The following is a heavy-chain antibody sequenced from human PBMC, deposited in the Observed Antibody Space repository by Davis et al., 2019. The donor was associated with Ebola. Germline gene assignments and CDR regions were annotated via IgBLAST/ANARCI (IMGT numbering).Heavy chain of an antibody. CDR2: IYSGGST. CDR3: ARLRYCSGGSCYGGGGWFDP. D-gene: IGHD2-15*01. CDR1: GFTVSSNY. J-gene: IGHJ5*02. V-gene: IGHV3-66*04. Sequence: GGSLRLSCAASGFTVSSNYMSWVRQAPGKGLEWVSVIYSGGSTYYADSVKGRFTISRDNSKNTLYLQMNSLRAEDTAVYYCARLRYCSGGSCYGGGGWFDPWGQGTLVTVSS.